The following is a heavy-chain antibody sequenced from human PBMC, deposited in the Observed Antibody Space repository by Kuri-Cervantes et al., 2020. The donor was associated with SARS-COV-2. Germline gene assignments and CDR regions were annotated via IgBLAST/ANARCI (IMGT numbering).Heavy chain of an antibody. CDR1: GGSFSGYY. D-gene: IGHD3-3*01. J-gene: IGHJ5*02. V-gene: IGHV4-34*01. CDR3: ATLPLSITIFGEVIGWFDP. Sequence: SQTLSLTCAVCGGSFSGYYWSWIRQPPGKGLEWIGEINHSGSTNYNPSLKSRVTISVDTSKNQFSLKLNSVTAADTAVYYCATLPLSITIFGEVIGWFDPWGQGTRVTVSS. CDR2: INHSGST.